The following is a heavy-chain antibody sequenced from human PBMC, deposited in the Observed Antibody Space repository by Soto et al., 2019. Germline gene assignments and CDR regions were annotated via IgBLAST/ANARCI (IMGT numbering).Heavy chain of an antibody. Sequence: EAQLVESGGGLVQPGRSLRLSCAGSGFIFDDFAIHWVRQAPGKGLEWVSGISWNSDSIGYADSVKGRFTISRDNGKNALYLQMNSLRVEDTALYYCTKVGGLYDFWSGPLHFDLWGQGTLVTVSS. CDR1: GFIFDDFA. V-gene: IGHV3-9*01. J-gene: IGHJ4*02. CDR2: ISWNSDSI. D-gene: IGHD3-3*01. CDR3: TKVGGLYDFWSGPLHFDL.